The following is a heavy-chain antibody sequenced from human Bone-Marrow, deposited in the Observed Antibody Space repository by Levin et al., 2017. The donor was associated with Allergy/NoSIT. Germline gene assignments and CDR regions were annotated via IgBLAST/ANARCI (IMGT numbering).Heavy chain of an antibody. V-gene: IGHV3-30-3*01. CDR1: GFTFSSYA. D-gene: IGHD5-18*01. Sequence: PGGSLRLSCAASGFTFSSYAMHWVRQAPGKGLEWVAVISYDGSNKYYADSVKGRFTISRDNSKNTLYLQMNSLRAEDTAVYYCARDPSIQLWSGDYWGQGTLVTVSS. CDR3: ARDPSIQLWSGDY. CDR2: ISYDGSNK. J-gene: IGHJ4*02.